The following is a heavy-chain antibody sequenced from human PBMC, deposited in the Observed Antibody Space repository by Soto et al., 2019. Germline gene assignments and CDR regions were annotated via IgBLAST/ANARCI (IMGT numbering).Heavy chain of an antibody. CDR3: AIGRLRGPDIGNFDY. J-gene: IGHJ4*02. V-gene: IGHV3-23*04. D-gene: IGHD4-17*01. CDR2: VSGAGITT. Sequence: EVQLEESGGDLVKPGGSLRLSCAASGFTLSNFAMSWVRQAPGKGLEWVSVVSGAGITTKYAAAVKGRFTVSRDNSKNTLSLQMCSLKAEDAGIYYCAIGRLRGPDIGNFDYWGQGTLVTVSS. CDR1: GFTLSNFA.